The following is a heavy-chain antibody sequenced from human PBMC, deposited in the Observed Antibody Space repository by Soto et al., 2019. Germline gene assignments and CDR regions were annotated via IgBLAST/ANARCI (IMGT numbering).Heavy chain of an antibody. Sequence: TLYITSTVYGGSISSCDYYWSWIRQPPGKGLEWIGYIYYSGSTYYNPSLKSRVTISVDTSKNQFSLKLSSVTAADTAVYFCAIEKVYDYVNTRLFALRGKGTLVT. CDR2: IYYSGST. D-gene: IGHD3-16*01. J-gene: IGHJ5*02. CDR3: AIEKVYDYVNTRLFAL. CDR1: GGSISSCDYY. V-gene: IGHV4-30-4*01.